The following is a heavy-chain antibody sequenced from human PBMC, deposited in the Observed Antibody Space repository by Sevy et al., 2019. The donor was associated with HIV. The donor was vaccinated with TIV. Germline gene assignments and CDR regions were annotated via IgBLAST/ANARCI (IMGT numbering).Heavy chain of an antibody. D-gene: IGHD6-19*01. CDR2: ISYLSNYI. CDR3: ARGASSGWDYFDY. Sequence: GGSLRLSCAASGFTFNTYNMNWVRQAPGKGLEWVSSISYLSNYIYYADSLGGRFTISRDNAKNSVYLQMNSLRTEDTAVYYCARGASSGWDYFDYWGQGTLVTVSS. J-gene: IGHJ4*02. CDR1: GFTFNTYN. V-gene: IGHV3-21*01.